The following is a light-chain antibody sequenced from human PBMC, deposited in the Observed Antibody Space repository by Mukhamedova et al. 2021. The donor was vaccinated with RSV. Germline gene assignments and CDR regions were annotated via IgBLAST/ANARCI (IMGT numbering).Light chain of an antibody. CDR2: GNS. CDR1: SSNIGAGYD. J-gene: IGLJ2*01. CDR3: QSYDSSLSAVV. Sequence: VTISCTGSSSNIGAGYDLHWYQQLPGTAPKLLIYGNSNRPSGVPDRFSGSKSGTSASLAITGLQAEDEADYYCQSYDSSLSAVVFG. V-gene: IGLV1-40*01.